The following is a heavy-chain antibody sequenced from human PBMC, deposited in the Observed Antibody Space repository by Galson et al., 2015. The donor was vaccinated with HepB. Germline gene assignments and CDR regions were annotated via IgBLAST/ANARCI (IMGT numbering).Heavy chain of an antibody. CDR1: GYTFTSYG. CDR3: ASILGDYYDSSGHASPPHYYYGMDV. Sequence: QSGAEVKKPGASVKVSCKASGYTFTSYGISWVRQAPGQGLEWMGWISAYNGNTNYAQKLQGRVTMTTDTSTITAYMELRSLRSDDTAVYYCASILGDYYDSSGHASPPHYYYGMDVWGQGTTVTVSS. J-gene: IGHJ6*02. D-gene: IGHD3-22*01. V-gene: IGHV1-18*04. CDR2: ISAYNGNT.